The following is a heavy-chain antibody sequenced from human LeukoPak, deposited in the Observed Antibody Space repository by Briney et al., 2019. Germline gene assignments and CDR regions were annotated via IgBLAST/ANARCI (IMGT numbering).Heavy chain of an antibody. CDR2: INHSGST. J-gene: IGHJ6*02. Sequence: SETLSLTCAVYGGSFSGYYWSWIRQPPGKGLGWIGEINHSGSTNYNPSLKSRVTISVDTSKNQFSLKLSSVTAADTAVYYCARVGGSYSTFYYYYGMDVWGQGTTVTVSS. V-gene: IGHV4-34*01. D-gene: IGHD1-26*01. CDR3: ARVGGSYSTFYYYYGMDV. CDR1: GGSFSGYY.